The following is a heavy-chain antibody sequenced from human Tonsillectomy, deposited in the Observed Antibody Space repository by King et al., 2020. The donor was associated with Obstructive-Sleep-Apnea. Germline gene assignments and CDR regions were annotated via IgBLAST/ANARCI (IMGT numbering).Heavy chain of an antibody. V-gene: IGHV3-13*04. CDR1: GFTFSSYD. CDR2: IGTAGDT. J-gene: IGHJ3*02. Sequence: EVQLVESGGGLVQPGESLRLSCAASGFTFSSYDMHWVRQATGKGLEWVSAIGTAGDTYYPGSVKGRFTISRENAKNSLYLQMNSLRAGDTAVYYCARGPSPYYYDSSGYSAGAFDIWGQGTMVTVSS. D-gene: IGHD3-22*01. CDR3: ARGPSPYYYDSSGYSAGAFDI.